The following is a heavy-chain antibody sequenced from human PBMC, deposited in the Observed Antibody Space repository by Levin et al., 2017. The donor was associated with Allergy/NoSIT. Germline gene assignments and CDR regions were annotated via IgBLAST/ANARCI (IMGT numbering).Heavy chain of an antibody. D-gene: IGHD5-18*01. CDR1: GFTFDDYA. CDR2: ISWNSGSI. J-gene: IGHJ4*02. CDR3: AKGPRGYSYGPNDY. V-gene: IGHV3-9*01. Sequence: PGGSLRLSCAASGFTFDDYAMHWVRQAPGKGLEWVSGISWNSGSIGYADSVKGRFTISRDNAKNSLYLQMNSLRAEDTALYYCAKGPRGYSYGPNDYWGQGTLVTVSS.